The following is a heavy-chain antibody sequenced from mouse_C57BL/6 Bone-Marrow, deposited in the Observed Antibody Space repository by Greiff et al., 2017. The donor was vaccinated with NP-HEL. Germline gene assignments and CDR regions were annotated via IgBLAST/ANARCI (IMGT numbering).Heavy chain of an antibody. V-gene: IGHV5-4*01. CDR1: GFTFSSYA. D-gene: IGHD1-1*01. J-gene: IGHJ2*01. CDR2: ISDGGSYT. CDR3: ARDRGAAYYGSSYYFDY. Sequence: EVQVVESGGGLVKPGGSLKLSCAASGFTFSSYAMSWVRQTPETRLEWVATISDGGSYTYYPDNVKGRFTISRDNAKNNLYLQMSHLKSEDTAMYYCARDRGAAYYGSSYYFDYWGKGTTLTVSS.